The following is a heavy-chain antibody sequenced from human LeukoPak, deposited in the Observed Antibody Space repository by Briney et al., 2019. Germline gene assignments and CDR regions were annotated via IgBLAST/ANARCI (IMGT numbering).Heavy chain of an antibody. CDR2: ISSSSYI. D-gene: IGHD5-12*01. V-gene: IGHV3-21*01. Sequence: GWALTLSFLASGFIFISYSMNWLRQAPAKGLEGVSSISSSSYIYYADSVKGRFTISRDNAKNSLYLQMNRLSAEDTAVYYCASDLPYSRYDFASFDYWGQGTLVTVSS. CDR1: GFIFISYS. J-gene: IGHJ4*02. CDR3: ASDLPYSRYDFASFDY.